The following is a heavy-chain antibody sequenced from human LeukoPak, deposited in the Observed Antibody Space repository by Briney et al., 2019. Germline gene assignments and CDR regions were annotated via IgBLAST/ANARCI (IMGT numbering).Heavy chain of an antibody. CDR2: ISSSGSTI. CDR1: GFTFSDYY. CDR3: ARLGARVSGYYFDAFDI. J-gene: IGHJ3*02. V-gene: IGHV3-11*04. D-gene: IGHD3-9*01. Sequence: PGGSLRLSCAASGFTFSDYYMSWIRQAPGKGLEWVSYISSSGSTIYYADSVKGRFTISRDNARNSLYLQMNSLRAEDTAVYYCARLGARVSGYYFDAFDIWGQGTMVTVSS.